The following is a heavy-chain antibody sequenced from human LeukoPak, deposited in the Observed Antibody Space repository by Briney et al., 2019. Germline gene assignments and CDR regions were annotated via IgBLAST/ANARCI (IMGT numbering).Heavy chain of an antibody. D-gene: IGHD3-10*01. J-gene: IGHJ4*02. CDR3: ARAGSYALEY. V-gene: IGHV4-4*02. CDR1: GGFISRRNW. Sequence: PSETLSLTCGVSGGFISRRNWWSWVRQSPGKGLEWIGEIYRSGSTNYNPSLKSRVTISTDNSKNEFTLKLNSVTAADTAVYYCARAGSYALEYWGRGTLVTVSS. CDR2: IYRSGST.